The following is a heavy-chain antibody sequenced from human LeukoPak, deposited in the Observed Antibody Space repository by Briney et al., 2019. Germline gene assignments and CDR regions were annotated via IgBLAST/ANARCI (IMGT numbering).Heavy chain of an antibody. V-gene: IGHV3-74*03. CDR1: GFTFSSYW. Sequence: GGSLRLSCAASGFTFSSYWMHWVRQAPGKGLVWVSRINTDGSGTTYADSVKGRFTISRDNAKNTLFLQMNSLRAEDTAVYYCARSPQSNCASDYWGHGTLVTASS. CDR3: ARSPQSNCASDY. CDR2: INTDGSGT. J-gene: IGHJ4*01. D-gene: IGHD1-1*01.